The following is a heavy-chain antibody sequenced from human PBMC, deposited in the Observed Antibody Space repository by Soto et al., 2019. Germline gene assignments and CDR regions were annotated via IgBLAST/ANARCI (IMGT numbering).Heavy chain of an antibody. Sequence: QVQLQQWGAGLLKPSETLSLTCAVYGGSFSGYYWTWIRQSPGKGLEWIGQINHSGSTTYNPSLKSLVTISLTTSMTPFSLELSSVTAADTAVYYCARGLFSENYYSGGWYYFDYWGQGTLVTVSS. CDR3: ARGLFSENYYSGGWYYFDY. CDR1: GGSFSGYY. J-gene: IGHJ4*02. D-gene: IGHD1-26*01. CDR2: INHSGST. V-gene: IGHV4-34*01.